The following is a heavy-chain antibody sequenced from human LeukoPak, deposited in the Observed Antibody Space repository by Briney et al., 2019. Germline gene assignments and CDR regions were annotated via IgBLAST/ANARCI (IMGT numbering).Heavy chain of an antibody. CDR2: ISAYNGNT. Sequence: ASVKVSSKASGYTFTSYGISWVRQAPGQGLEWMGWISAYNGNTNYAQKLQGRVTMTTDTSTSTAYMELRSLRSDDTAVYYCARVTIWYYDILTGYSTEYYFDYWGQGTLVTVSS. D-gene: IGHD3-9*01. CDR1: GYTFTSYG. V-gene: IGHV1-18*01. CDR3: ARVTIWYYDILTGYSTEYYFDY. J-gene: IGHJ4*02.